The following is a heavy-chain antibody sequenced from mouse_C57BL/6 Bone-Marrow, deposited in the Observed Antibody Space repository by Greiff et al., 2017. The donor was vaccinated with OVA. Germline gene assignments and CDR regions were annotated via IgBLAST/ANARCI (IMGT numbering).Heavy chain of an antibody. CDR3: ARGAAQAPFDY. CDR1: GYTFTNYW. D-gene: IGHD3-2*02. V-gene: IGHV1-63*01. CDR2: IYPGGGYT. J-gene: IGHJ2*01. Sequence: QVQLKESGAELVRPGTSVKMSCKASGYTFTNYWIGWAKQRPGHGLEWIGDIYPGGGYTNYNEKFKGKATLTADKSSSTAYMQFSSLTSEDSAIYYCARGAAQAPFDYWGQGTTLTVSS.